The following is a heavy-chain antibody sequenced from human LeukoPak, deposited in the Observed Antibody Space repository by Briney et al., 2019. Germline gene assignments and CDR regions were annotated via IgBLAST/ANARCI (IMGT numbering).Heavy chain of an antibody. CDR3: ARSTWLLDK. J-gene: IGHJ4*02. Sequence: SETLSLTCTVSGGSISGYYWSWIRQPPGKGLEWIGYIYYSGSTNYNPSLKSRVTISLDTSKSQFSLKLSSVTAADTALYYCARSTWLLDKWGQGTLVTVSS. V-gene: IGHV4-59*01. CDR2: IYYSGST. D-gene: IGHD3-22*01. CDR1: GGSISGYY.